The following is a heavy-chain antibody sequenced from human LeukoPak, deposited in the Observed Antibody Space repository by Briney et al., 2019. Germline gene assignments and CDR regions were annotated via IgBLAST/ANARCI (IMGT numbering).Heavy chain of an antibody. CDR1: GGTFSSYA. CDR3: AREWCGGDCYTLTDAFDI. V-gene: IGHV1-69*06. Sequence: ASVKVSCKASGGTFSSYAISWVRQAPGQGLEWMGGIIPIFGTANYAQKFQGRVTITADKSTSTAYMELSSLRSEDTAVYYCAREWCGGDCYTLTDAFDIWGQGTMVTVSS. J-gene: IGHJ3*02. CDR2: IIPIFGTA. D-gene: IGHD2-21*02.